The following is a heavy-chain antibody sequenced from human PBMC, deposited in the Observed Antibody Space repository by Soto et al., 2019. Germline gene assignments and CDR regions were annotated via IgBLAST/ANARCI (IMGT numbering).Heavy chain of an antibody. Sequence: VKVSCKASGGTFSSYAISWVRQAPGQGLEWMGGIIPIFGTANYAQKFQGRVTITADESTSTAYMELSSLRSEDTAVYYCARDSPYCGGDCYSGYFQHWGQGTLVTVSS. CDR2: IIPIFGTA. CDR3: ARDSPYCGGDCYSGYFQH. J-gene: IGHJ1*01. D-gene: IGHD2-21*02. CDR1: GGTFSSYA. V-gene: IGHV1-69*13.